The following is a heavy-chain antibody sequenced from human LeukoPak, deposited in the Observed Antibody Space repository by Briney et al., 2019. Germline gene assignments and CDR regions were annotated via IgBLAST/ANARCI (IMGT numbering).Heavy chain of an antibody. CDR1: RFTVSSNY. CDR2: IYSGGST. CDR3: ARVYVSFNMAFDY. D-gene: IGHD2/OR15-2a*01. V-gene: IGHV3-66*01. Sequence: GGSLRLSCAASRFTVSSNYMSWVRQAPGKGLEWVSVIYSGGSTYYAESVKGRFTISRDDSKETLYLQMNSLRAEDTAVYYCARVYVSFNMAFDYWGQGTLVTVSS. J-gene: IGHJ4*02.